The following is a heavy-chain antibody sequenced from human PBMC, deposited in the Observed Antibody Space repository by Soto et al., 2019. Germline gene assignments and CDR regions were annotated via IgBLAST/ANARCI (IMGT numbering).Heavy chain of an antibody. J-gene: IGHJ4*02. CDR2: IYTTGGT. V-gene: IGHV4-4*09. CDR3: TTRVSRVYGVNSGPFDN. Sequence: QVHLQESGPGLVKPSETLSLICSVSGVSVGSYSWTWIRQPPGKGLEWIGDIYTTGGTNGDPSLKSRAPISLDTSKNLLSLKLSSVTAADTAVYYCTTRVSRVYGVNSGPFDNWGQGTLVTVSS. CDR1: GVSVGSYS. D-gene: IGHD4-17*01.